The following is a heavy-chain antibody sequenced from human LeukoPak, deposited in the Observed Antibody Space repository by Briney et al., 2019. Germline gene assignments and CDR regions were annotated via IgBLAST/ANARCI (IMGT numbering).Heavy chain of an antibody. CDR3: ARPYSSSEAAFDI. CDR2: INHSGST. Sequence: SETLSLTCTVSSGSISTSNYYWSWIRQPPGKGLEWIGEINHSGSTNYNPSLKSRVTISVDTSKNQFSLKLSSVTAADTAVYYCARPYSSSEAAFDIWGQGTMVTVSS. V-gene: IGHV4-39*07. D-gene: IGHD6-6*01. CDR1: SGSISTSNYY. J-gene: IGHJ3*02.